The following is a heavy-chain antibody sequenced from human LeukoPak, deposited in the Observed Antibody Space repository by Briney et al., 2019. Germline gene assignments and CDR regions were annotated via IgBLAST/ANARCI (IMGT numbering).Heavy chain of an antibody. D-gene: IGHD4-17*01. CDR1: GFTFSSYS. CDR2: ISSSSSYI. J-gene: IGHJ4*02. Sequence: PGGSLRLSCAASGFTFSSYSMNWVRQAPGKGLEWVSSISSSSSYIYYADSVKGRFTISRENAKNSLYLQMNSLRAEDTAVYYCASPLNSSNYGDFGYWGQGTLVTVSS. V-gene: IGHV3-21*01. CDR3: ASPLNSSNYGDFGY.